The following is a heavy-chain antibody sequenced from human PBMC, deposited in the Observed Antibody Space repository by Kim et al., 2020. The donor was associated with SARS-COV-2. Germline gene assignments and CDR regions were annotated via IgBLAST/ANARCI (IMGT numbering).Heavy chain of an antibody. D-gene: IGHD1-26*01. Sequence: SQTLSLTCAISGDSVSSNSAAWNWIRQSPSRGLEWLGRTYYRSKWYNDYAVSVKSRITINPDTSKNQFSLQLNSVTPEDTAVYYCAREVEYSGSYLGYYYYGMDVWGQGTTVTVSS. J-gene: IGHJ6*02. CDR3: AREVEYSGSYLGYYYYGMDV. CDR1: GDSVSSNSAA. V-gene: IGHV6-1*01. CDR2: TYYRSKWYN.